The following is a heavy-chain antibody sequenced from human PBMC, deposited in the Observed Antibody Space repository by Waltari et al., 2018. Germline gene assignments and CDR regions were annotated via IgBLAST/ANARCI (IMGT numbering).Heavy chain of an antibody. J-gene: IGHJ3*02. CDR1: GGSFSPYA. V-gene: IGHV1-69*05. D-gene: IGHD6-13*01. CDR3: ARGGLYGQQLLESAFEI. CDR2: IIPMFETA. Sequence: QVQLVQSGAEVKKPGSSVKVSCKASGGSFSPYAITWVRQAPGQGLEWRGGIIPMFETANYAQKFQERVTITTDGPMTTAYMELSSLTSEDTAVYYCARGGLYGQQLLESAFEIWGQGTKVTVAS.